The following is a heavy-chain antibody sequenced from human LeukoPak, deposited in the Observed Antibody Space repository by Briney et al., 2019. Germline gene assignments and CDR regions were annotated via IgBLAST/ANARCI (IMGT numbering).Heavy chain of an antibody. CDR3: AKGSYYSVFDY. V-gene: IGHV3-23*01. CDR2: ISGSGGST. J-gene: IGHJ4*02. D-gene: IGHD3-10*01. Sequence: GGSLRLSCAASGFTFSSYAMSWVRQAPGKGLEWVSGISGSGGSTYYADSVKGRFTISRDNSKNTLYLQKNSLRAEDTAVYYCAKGSYYSVFDYWGQGTLVTVSS. CDR1: GFTFSSYA.